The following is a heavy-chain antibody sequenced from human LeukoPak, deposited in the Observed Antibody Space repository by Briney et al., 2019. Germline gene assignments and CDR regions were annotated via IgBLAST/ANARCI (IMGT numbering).Heavy chain of an antibody. CDR2: IYYSGST. D-gene: IGHD3-10*01. V-gene: IGHV4-39*01. Sequence: SETLSLTCTVTGGSISSSSYYWGWIRQPPGKGLEWIGSIYYSGSTYYNPSLKSRVTISVDMSKNQFSLKLSSVTAADTAVYYCARQKYYYGHYYFDYWGQGTLVTVSS. CDR3: ARQKYYYGHYYFDY. CDR1: GGSISSSSYY. J-gene: IGHJ4*02.